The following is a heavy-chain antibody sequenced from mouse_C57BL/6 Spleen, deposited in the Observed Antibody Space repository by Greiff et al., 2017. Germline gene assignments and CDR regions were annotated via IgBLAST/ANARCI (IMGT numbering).Heavy chain of an antibody. CDR2: ISSGSSTI. Sequence: EVKLVESGGGLVKPGGSLKLSCAASGFTFSDYGMHWVRQAPEKGLEWVAYISSGSSTIYYADTVKGRFPISSDNAKNTLFLQLTSLRSEDTAMYYCARIYYDYDGAWYYAMDYWGQGTSVTVSS. D-gene: IGHD2-4*01. CDR1: GFTFSDYG. CDR3: ARIYYDYDGAWYYAMDY. V-gene: IGHV5-17*01. J-gene: IGHJ4*01.